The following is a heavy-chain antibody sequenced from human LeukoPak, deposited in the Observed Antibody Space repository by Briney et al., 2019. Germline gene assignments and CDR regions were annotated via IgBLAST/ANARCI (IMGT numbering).Heavy chain of an antibody. D-gene: IGHD2-21*02. CDR3: AKSHHVTAIDY. CDR1: GFTFSHYG. V-gene: IGHV3-23*01. Sequence: GSLRLSCAASGFTFSHYGMTWVRQAPGKGLEWVSAISGSGGSTYYAGSVKGRFTISRDNSKNTLYLQRNSLRADDTAVYYCAKSHHVTAIDYWGQGTLVTVSS. J-gene: IGHJ4*02. CDR2: ISGSGGST.